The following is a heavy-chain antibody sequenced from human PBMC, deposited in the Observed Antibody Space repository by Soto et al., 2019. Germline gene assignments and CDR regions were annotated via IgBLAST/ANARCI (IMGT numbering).Heavy chain of an antibody. V-gene: IGHV4-4*02. CDR1: GGSISSSNW. CDR3: ARVPRAAAGTD. D-gene: IGHD6-13*01. J-gene: IGHJ4*02. Sequence: QVQLQESGPGLVKPSGTLSLTCAVSGGSISSSNWWSWVRQPPGRGLEWIGEIYHSGSTNYNPSRKSRVTRSVDKSKNQFSLMLSSVTAADKAVYYCARVPRAAAGTDWGQGTLVTVSS. CDR2: IYHSGST.